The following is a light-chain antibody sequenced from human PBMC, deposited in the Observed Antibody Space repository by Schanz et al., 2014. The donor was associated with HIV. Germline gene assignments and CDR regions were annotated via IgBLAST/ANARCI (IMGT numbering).Light chain of an antibody. CDR1: QSVSSSY. CDR2: GAS. CDR3: QQYGSSRWT. J-gene: IGKJ1*01. Sequence: EIVLTQSPGTLSLSPGERATLSCRTSQSVSSSYLDWYQQKPGQAPRLLIYGASSRATGIPDRFSGSGSGTDFTLTISRLEPEDSAVYYCQQYGSSRWTFGQGTKVDLK. V-gene: IGKV3-20*01.